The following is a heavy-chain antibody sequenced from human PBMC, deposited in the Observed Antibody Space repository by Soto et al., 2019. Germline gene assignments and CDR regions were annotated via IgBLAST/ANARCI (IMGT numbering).Heavy chain of an antibody. V-gene: IGHV1-46*03. CDR3: ARDREVRFLEWSKGTYHH. CDR1: GYTFTNYY. D-gene: IGHD3-3*01. Sequence: QVQLVQSGAEMTNPGASVKVSCKASGYTFTNYYIHWVRQAPGQGLEWMGVINPSDGSTSYAQKFHGRVTITRDTSTSTVYMELSSLRSEDTAVYYCARDREVRFLEWSKGTYHHWGQGTLVTV. CDR2: INPSDGST. J-gene: IGHJ1*01.